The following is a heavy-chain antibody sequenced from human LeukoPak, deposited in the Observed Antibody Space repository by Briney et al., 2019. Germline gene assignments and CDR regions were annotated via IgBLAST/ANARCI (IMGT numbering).Heavy chain of an antibody. Sequence: PSQTLSLTCTVSGGSISSGGYYWSWIRQPPGKGLEWIGYIYHSGSTYYNPSLKSRVTISVDRSKNQFSLKLSSVTAADTAVYYCARLRVAARPKGVVRYYYMDVWGKGTTVTVSS. D-gene: IGHD6-6*01. V-gene: IGHV4-30-2*01. J-gene: IGHJ6*03. CDR1: GGSISSGGYY. CDR3: ARLRVAARPKGVVRYYYMDV. CDR2: IYHSGST.